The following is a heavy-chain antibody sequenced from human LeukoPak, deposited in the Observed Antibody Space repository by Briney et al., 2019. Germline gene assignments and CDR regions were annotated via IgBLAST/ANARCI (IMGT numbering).Heavy chain of an antibody. V-gene: IGHV3-7*01. Sequence: PGGSLRLSCAASGFIFSSYWMSWVRQAPGKGLEWVANIKQDGGERYYVGSVKGRFTISRDNAKNSLYLQMTSLRAEDTAVYYCARVRMGDYDFWNAYYPQYFDYWGQGTLVTVSS. CDR2: IKQDGGER. D-gene: IGHD3-3*01. J-gene: IGHJ4*02. CDR3: ARVRMGDYDFWNAYYPQYFDY. CDR1: GFIFSSYW.